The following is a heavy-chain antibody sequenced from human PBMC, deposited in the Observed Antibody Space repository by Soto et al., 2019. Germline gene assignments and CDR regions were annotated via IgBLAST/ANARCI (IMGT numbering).Heavy chain of an antibody. CDR1: GFTFSSYG. Sequence: QVQLVESGGGVVQPGRSLRLSCAASGFTFSSYGMHWVRQAPGKGLEWVAVISYDGSSKYNTDSVKGPFTVSRDKSKNTVYLQMHSLTVEDTAVYYCARDAVAMDHWGQGTLVTVSS. V-gene: IGHV3-30*03. CDR2: ISYDGSSK. J-gene: IGHJ4*02. CDR3: ARDAVAMDH. D-gene: IGHD6-19*01.